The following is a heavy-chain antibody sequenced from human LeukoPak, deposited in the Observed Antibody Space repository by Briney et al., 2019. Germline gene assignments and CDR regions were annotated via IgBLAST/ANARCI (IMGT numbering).Heavy chain of an antibody. D-gene: IGHD3-10*01. CDR3: AKGDTMVRGVGNWFDP. J-gene: IGHJ5*02. V-gene: IGHV1-69*06. Sequence: SVKVSCKASGGTFSSYAISWVRQAPGQGLEWMGGIIPIFGTANYAQKFQGRVTITADKSTSTAYMELSSLRSEDTAVYYCAKGDTMVRGVGNWFDPWGQGTLVTVSS. CDR1: GGTFSSYA. CDR2: IIPIFGTA.